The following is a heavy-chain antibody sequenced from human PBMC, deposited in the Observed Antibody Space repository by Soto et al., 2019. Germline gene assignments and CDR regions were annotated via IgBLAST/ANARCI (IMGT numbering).Heavy chain of an antibody. Sequence: EVQLVESGGGLVQPGRSLRLSCAASGFTFDDYAMHWVRQAPGKGLEWVSGISWNSGSIGYADSVKGRFTISRDNAKNSLYLQMNSLGPEDTALYYCAKANSCYDRGTFDIWGQGTVVTVSS. CDR1: GFTFDDYA. V-gene: IGHV3-9*01. D-gene: IGHD5-12*01. CDR2: ISWNSGSI. J-gene: IGHJ3*02. CDR3: AKANSCYDRGTFDI.